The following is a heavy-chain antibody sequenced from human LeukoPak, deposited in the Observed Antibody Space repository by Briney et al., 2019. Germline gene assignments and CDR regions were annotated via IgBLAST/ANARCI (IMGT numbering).Heavy chain of an antibody. J-gene: IGHJ5*02. CDR1: GYTFTSYY. D-gene: IGHD4-23*01. CDR3: ARDNSVEDTAWWFDP. Sequence: ASVKVSCKASGYTFTSYYMHWVRQAPGQGLEWMGIINPSGGSTSYAQKFQGRVTMTRDMPTSTDYMGLSSLRSEDTAVYYCARDNSVEDTAWWFDPWGQGTLVTVSS. V-gene: IGHV1-46*01. CDR2: INPSGGST.